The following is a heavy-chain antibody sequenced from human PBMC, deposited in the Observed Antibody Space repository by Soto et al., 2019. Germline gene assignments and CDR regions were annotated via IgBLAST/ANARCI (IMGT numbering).Heavy chain of an antibody. CDR3: ARALPVAKGGFDP. V-gene: IGHV3-53*02. J-gene: IGHJ5*02. D-gene: IGHD2-2*01. Sequence: EVQLVETGGDLIQPGGSLRLSCAASGFTVSNTYMTWVRQPPGKGLECVSVIYTAGGTNYADSVKGRFIISRDNSENTLYLQMNSLRAEDTAVYYCARALPVAKGGFDPWGQGTLVTVSS. CDR1: GFTVSNTY. CDR2: IYTAGGT.